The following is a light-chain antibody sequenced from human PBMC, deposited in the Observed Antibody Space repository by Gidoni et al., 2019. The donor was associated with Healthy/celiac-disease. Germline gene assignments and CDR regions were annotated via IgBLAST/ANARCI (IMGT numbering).Light chain of an antibody. J-gene: IGKJ2*01. CDR3: QQRSNWPPMYT. CDR2: DAS. Sequence: EIVLTQSPATLSLSPGERATLSCRASQSVSSYLARYQQKPGQAPRLLIYDASNRATGIPARFSGSGSWTDFPLTISSLEPEDFAVYYCQQRSNWPPMYTFGQGTKLEIK. V-gene: IGKV3-11*01. CDR1: QSVSSY.